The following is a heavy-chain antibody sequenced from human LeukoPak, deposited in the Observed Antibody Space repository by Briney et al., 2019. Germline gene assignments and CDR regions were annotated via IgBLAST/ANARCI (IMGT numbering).Heavy chain of an antibody. J-gene: IGHJ5*02. CDR1: GFTFSSYW. Sequence: GGSLRLPCAASGFTFSSYWMSWVRQAPGKGLEWVANIKQDGSEKYYVDSVKGRFTISRDNAKNSLYLQMNSLRAEDTAVYYCAREGVYRAFDPWGQGTLVTVSS. CDR2: IKQDGSEK. D-gene: IGHD5/OR15-5a*01. CDR3: AREGVYRAFDP. V-gene: IGHV3-7*01.